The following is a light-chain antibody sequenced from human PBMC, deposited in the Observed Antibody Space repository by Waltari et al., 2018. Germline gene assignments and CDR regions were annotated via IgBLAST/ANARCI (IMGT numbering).Light chain of an antibody. V-gene: IGKV1-27*01. CDR1: QGITNY. CDR3: QKYYSSPPT. CDR2: AAS. Sequence: DIQMTQAPSSLSASVGDRVTITCRASQGITNYLVWYHQKPGNIPKLLIYAASTLQPGVPSRFSGSGSGTHFTLTISSLQPDDVATYDCQKYYSSPPTFGGGTKVEIK. J-gene: IGKJ4*01.